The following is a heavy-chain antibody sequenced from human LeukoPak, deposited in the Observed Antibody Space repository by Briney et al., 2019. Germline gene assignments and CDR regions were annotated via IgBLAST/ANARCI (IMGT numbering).Heavy chain of an antibody. J-gene: IGHJ6*03. V-gene: IGHV1-69*05. D-gene: IGHD4-17*01. CDR2: IIPIFGTA. Sequence: SVKVSCKASGGTFSSYAISWVRQAPGQGLEWMGGIIPIFGTANYAQKFQGKVTITTDESTSTAYMELSSLRSEDTAVYYCARDLNMDGDGAYYYYMXVXXKGTXVTVSX. CDR1: GGTFSSYA. CDR3: ARDLNMDGDGAYYYYMXV.